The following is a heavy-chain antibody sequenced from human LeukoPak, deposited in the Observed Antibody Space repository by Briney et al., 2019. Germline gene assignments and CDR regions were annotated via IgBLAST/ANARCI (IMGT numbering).Heavy chain of an antibody. D-gene: IGHD2/OR15-2a*01. CDR2: VSSSGTKI. V-gene: IGHV3-21*01. Sequence: GGSLRLSCAASGFTFSSYAMSWVRQAPGKGLEWVSSVSSSGTKIFYADSVRGRFTASRDNAGSSLSLQMDSLRVEDTAVYYCTRELLSLQQGLDYWGQGTLVTVSS. CDR3: TRELLSLQQGLDY. J-gene: IGHJ4*02. CDR1: GFTFSSYA.